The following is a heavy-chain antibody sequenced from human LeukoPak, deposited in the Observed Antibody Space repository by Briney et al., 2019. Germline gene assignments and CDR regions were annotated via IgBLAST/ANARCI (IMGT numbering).Heavy chain of an antibody. CDR1: GFTFSNYA. CDR2: ISGSGTYT. CDR3: AKARFTVTNYFDY. V-gene: IGHV3-23*01. J-gene: IGHJ4*02. D-gene: IGHD4-11*01. Sequence: RGSLRLSCAASGFTFSNYAMSWVRQAPGKGLEWVSAISGSGTYTYYADSVKGRFTISRDNSKNTMYLQMNSLRAEDTAVYYCAKARFTVTNYFDYWGQGTLVTVSS.